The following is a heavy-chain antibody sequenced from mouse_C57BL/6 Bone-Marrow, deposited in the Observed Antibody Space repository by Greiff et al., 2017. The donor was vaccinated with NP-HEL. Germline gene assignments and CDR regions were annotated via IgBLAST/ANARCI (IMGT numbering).Heavy chain of an antibody. Sequence: EVHLVESGGGLVKPGGSLKLSCAASGFTFSSYTMSWVRQTPEKRLEWVATISGGGGNTYYPDSVKGRFPISRDNAKNTLYLQMSSLRSEDTALYYCARDYYYGSSFYYFDYWGQGTTLTVSS. CDR3: ARDYYYGSSFYYFDY. CDR1: GFTFSSYT. V-gene: IGHV5-9*01. D-gene: IGHD1-1*01. J-gene: IGHJ2*01. CDR2: ISGGGGNT.